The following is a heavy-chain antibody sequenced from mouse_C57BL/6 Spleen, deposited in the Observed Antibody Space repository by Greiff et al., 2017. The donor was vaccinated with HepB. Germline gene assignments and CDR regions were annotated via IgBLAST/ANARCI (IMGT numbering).Heavy chain of an antibody. V-gene: IGHV1-52*01. CDR1: GYTFTSYW. CDR3: ARRYYDYDGDAMDY. J-gene: IGHJ4*01. Sequence: VQLQQPGAELVRPGSSVKLSCKASGYTFTSYWMHWVKQRPIQGLEWIGNIDPSDSETHYNQKFKDKATLTVDKSSSTAYMQLRSLTSYDSAVYYCARRYYDYDGDAMDYWGQGTSVTVSS. D-gene: IGHD2-4*01. CDR2: IDPSDSET.